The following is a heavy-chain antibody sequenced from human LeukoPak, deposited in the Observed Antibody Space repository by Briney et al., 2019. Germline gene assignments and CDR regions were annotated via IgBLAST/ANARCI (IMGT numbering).Heavy chain of an antibody. D-gene: IGHD3-9*01. J-gene: IGHJ5*02. CDR3: AKEVLRYFDWLNWFDP. Sequence: GGSLRLSCAASGFTFSSYAMSWVRQAPRKGLEWVSAISGSGGSTYYADSVKGRFTISRDNSKNTLYLQMNSLRAEDTAVYYCAKEVLRYFDWLNWFDPWGQGTLVTVSS. CDR1: GFTFSSYA. V-gene: IGHV3-23*01. CDR2: ISGSGGST.